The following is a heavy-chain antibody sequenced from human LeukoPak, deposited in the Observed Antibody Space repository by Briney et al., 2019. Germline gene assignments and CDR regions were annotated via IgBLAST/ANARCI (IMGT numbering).Heavy chain of an antibody. J-gene: IGHJ4*02. Sequence: GASVKVSCKASGYTFTGFYIHWVRQAPGQGLEWMGWINPNSGGTYFAQKFQGRVTMTRDTSISTAYMQLGRLRSDVTAVYYCARDKNGSSGWYSFFDYWGQGTLVTVSS. V-gene: IGHV1-2*02. CDR1: GYTFTGFY. CDR2: INPNSGGT. D-gene: IGHD6-19*01. CDR3: ARDKNGSSGWYSFFDY.